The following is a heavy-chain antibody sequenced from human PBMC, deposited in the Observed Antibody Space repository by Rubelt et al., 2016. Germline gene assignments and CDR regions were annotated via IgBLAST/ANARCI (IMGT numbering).Heavy chain of an antibody. J-gene: IGHJ6*03. Sequence: VSCKASGGTFSSYAISWVRQAPGQGLEWMGRIIPILGIANYAQKFQGRVTITADKSTSTAYMELSSLRSEDTAVYYCARSEPENYYYYYMDVWGKGTTVTVSS. V-gene: IGHV1-69*04. CDR1: GGTFSSYA. D-gene: IGHD1-14*01. CDR3: ARSEPENYYYYYMDV. CDR2: IIPILGIA.